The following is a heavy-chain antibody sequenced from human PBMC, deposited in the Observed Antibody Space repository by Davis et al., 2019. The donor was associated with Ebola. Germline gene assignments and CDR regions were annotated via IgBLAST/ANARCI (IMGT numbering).Heavy chain of an antibody. J-gene: IGHJ6*02. CDR1: GGSFSGYY. CDR3: ARGRVRMDV. CDR2: INHSGST. Sequence: SETLSLTCAVYGGSFSGYYWSWTRQPPEKGLEWLGEINHSGSTNYNPSLKSRVTISVDTSKNQFSLKLSSVTAADTAVYYCARGRVRMDVWGQGTTVTVSS. V-gene: IGHV4-34*01.